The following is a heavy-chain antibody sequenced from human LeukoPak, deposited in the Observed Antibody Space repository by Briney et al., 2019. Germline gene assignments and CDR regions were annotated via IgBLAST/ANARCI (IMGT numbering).Heavy chain of an antibody. CDR1: SDSISSGFFH. CDR3: ARGAMIRALAD. J-gene: IGHJ4*02. V-gene: IGHV4-61*02. CDR2: FSTGGSA. Sequence: SETLSLTCTVSSDSISSGFFHWTWIRQPAGKGLEWIGRFSTGGSANYNPSLKSRVSISVDTSKNQFSLKMSSVTDADTAVYYCARGAMIRALADWGQGTLVTVSS. D-gene: IGHD3-10*01.